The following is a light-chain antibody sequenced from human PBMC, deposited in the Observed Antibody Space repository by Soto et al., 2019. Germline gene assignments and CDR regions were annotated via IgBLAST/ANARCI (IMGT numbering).Light chain of an antibody. CDR2: DNN. V-gene: IGLV1-51*01. CDR1: SSNIGDNY. J-gene: IGLJ1*01. Sequence: QSVLTQPPSVSAAPDQKVTISCSGSSSNIGDNYVSWYQQVPGTAPKLLIYDNNNRPSGIPDRFSGSKSGTSAALGITGLQTGDEADYYCATWDSSLNAGGFGPGTKVTVL. CDR3: ATWDSSLNAGG.